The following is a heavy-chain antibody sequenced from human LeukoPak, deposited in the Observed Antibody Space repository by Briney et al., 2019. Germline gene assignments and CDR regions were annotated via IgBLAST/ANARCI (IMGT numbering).Heavy chain of an antibody. CDR3: ARDQGSGSYRLYYYYYYYMDV. J-gene: IGHJ6*03. CDR2: IKQDGSEK. V-gene: IGHV3-7*01. CDR1: GFTFSSYW. D-gene: IGHD3-10*01. Sequence: PGGSLRLSCAASGFTFSSYWMSWVRQAPGKGLEWVANIKQDGSEKYYVDSVKGRFTISRDNAKNSLYLQMNSLRAEDTAVYYCARDQGSGSYRLYYYYYYYMDVWGKGTTVTVSS.